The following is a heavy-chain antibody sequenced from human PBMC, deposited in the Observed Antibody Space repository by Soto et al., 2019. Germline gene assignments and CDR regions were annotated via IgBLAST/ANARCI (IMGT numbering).Heavy chain of an antibody. CDR1: GGSISSGDYY. Sequence: QVQLQESGPGLVKPSQTLSLTCTVSGGSISSGDYYWSWIRQPPGKGLEWIGYIYYSGSTYYNPSLKRRVTISVDTSKNQFSLKLSSVTAADTAVYYCARVRDYGDYVVDYWGQGTLVTVSS. CDR3: ARVRDYGDYVVDY. CDR2: IYYSGST. J-gene: IGHJ4*02. D-gene: IGHD4-17*01. V-gene: IGHV4-30-4*01.